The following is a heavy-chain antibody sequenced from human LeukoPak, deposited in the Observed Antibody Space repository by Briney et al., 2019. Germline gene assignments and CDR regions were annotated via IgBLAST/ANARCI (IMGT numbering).Heavy chain of an antibody. CDR2: MNPNSGNK. CDR1: GYSFTNFD. V-gene: IGHV1-8*01. Sequence: ASVKVSCKASGYSFTNFDINWVRQATGQRLEWMGWMNPNSGNKGYAQKFQGRVSMTMNTSITTAYMELSSLRSEDTAVYYCARGPQWRGDYYYMDVWGRGTTVTVS. J-gene: IGHJ6*03. D-gene: IGHD6-19*01. CDR3: ARGPQWRGDYYYMDV.